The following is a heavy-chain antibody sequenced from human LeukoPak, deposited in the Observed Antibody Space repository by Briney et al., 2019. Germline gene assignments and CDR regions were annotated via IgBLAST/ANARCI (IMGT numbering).Heavy chain of an antibody. V-gene: IGHV3-30*03. D-gene: IGHD3-3*01. CDR2: ISYDGSNK. J-gene: IGHJ3*02. CDR1: GFTFSSYG. CDR3: ARDRFGVVIIGALDI. Sequence: GGSLRLSCAASGFTFSSYGMYWVRQAPGNGLEWVAVISYDGSNKYYADSVKGRLTILRDNSKNTLYLQMNSLRAEDTAVYYCARDRFGVVIIGALDIWGPGTMVTVSS.